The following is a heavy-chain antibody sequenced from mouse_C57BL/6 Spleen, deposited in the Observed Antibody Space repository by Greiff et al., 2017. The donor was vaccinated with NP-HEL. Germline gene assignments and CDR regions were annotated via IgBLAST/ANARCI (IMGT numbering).Heavy chain of an antibody. CDR3: ARLGGGY. CDR1: GFSLTSYG. Sequence: VQLQQSGPGLVQPSQSLSITCTVSGFSLTSYGVHWVRQSPGKGLEWLGVIWSGGSTDYNAAFISRLSISKDNSKSQVFFKMNSLQADDTAIYYCARLGGGYWGQGTTLTVSS. J-gene: IGHJ2*01. CDR2: IWSGGST. V-gene: IGHV2-2*01. D-gene: IGHD4-1*01.